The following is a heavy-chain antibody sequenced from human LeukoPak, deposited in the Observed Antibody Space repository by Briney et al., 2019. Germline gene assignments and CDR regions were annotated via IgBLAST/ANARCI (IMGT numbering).Heavy chain of an antibody. J-gene: IGHJ4*02. V-gene: IGHV1-8*01. CDR1: GYTFTSYD. Sequence: ASVEVSCKASGYTFTSYDINWVRQATGQGLEWMGWMNPNSGNTGYAQKFQGRVTMTRNTSISTAYMELSSLRSEDTAVYYCAREGGAAATRGFDYWGQGTLVTVSS. CDR3: AREGGAAATRGFDY. CDR2: MNPNSGNT. D-gene: IGHD6-13*01.